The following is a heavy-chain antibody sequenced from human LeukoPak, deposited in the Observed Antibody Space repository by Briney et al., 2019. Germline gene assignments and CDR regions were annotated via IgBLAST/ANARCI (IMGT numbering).Heavy chain of an antibody. CDR1: GYTFTSYD. Sequence: ASVKVSCKASGYTFTSYDINWVRQATGQGLEWMGWMNPNSGNTGYAQKFQGRVTMTRSTSISTAYMELSSLRSEDTAVYYCARGLGWYRGLNWFDPWGQGTLVTVSS. V-gene: IGHV1-8*01. CDR2: MNPNSGNT. D-gene: IGHD6-19*01. J-gene: IGHJ5*02. CDR3: ARGLGWYRGLNWFDP.